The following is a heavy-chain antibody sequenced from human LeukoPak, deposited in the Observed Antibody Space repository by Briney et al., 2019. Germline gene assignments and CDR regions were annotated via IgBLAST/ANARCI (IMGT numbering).Heavy chain of an antibody. D-gene: IGHD3-10*01. CDR1: GFTFSSYS. CDR2: ISSSSSYI. Sequence: GGSLRLSCAASGFTFSSYSMNWVRQAPGKGLEWVSSISSSSSYIYYADSVKGRFTISRDNAKNSLYLQMNSLRAEETAVYYCARDRWGSGSYYNGQPDPIYYYYGMDVWGQGTTVTVSS. J-gene: IGHJ6*02. CDR3: ARDRWGSGSYYNGQPDPIYYYYGMDV. V-gene: IGHV3-21*01.